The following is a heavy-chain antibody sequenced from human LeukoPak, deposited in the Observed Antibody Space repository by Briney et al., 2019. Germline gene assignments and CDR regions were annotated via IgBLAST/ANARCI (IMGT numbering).Heavy chain of an antibody. V-gene: IGHV4-30-2*01. CDR3: ARKFRVLRSQQHAFDI. Sequence: SQTLSLTCTVSGGSISSGGYYWSWIRQPPGKGLEWIGYIYHSGSTYYNPSLKSRVTISVDRSKNQFSLKLSSVTAADTAVYYCARKFRVLRSQQHAFDIWGQGTMVTVSS. J-gene: IGHJ3*02. CDR1: GGSISSGGYY. D-gene: IGHD6-13*01. CDR2: IYHSGST.